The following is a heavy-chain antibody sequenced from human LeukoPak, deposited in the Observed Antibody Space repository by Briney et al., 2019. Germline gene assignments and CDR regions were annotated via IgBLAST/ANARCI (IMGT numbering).Heavy chain of an antibody. CDR2: INGGGGAT. CDR1: GFTFSRSA. J-gene: IGHJ4*02. Sequence: QPGGSLRLSCAASGFTFSRSAVSWVRQAPGKGLEWLSTINGGGGATYYADSVTGRFTISSDASQHTLYLQMNSLRTEDTAVYYCAKANPTPRGVNFDYWGQGTLVPVSS. D-gene: IGHD3-10*01. V-gene: IGHV3-23*01. CDR3: AKANPTPRGVNFDY.